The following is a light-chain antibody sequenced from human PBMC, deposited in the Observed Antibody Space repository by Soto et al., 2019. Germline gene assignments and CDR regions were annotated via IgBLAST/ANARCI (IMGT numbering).Light chain of an antibody. J-gene: IGKJ4*01. CDR2: WAS. V-gene: IGKV4-1*01. CDR3: QQYYSTPLT. Sequence: DIVMTQSPDSLAVSLGERATINCKSSQSVLHSSNNKNYLAWYQQKPGQPPKLLIYWASTRESGVPDRFSGSGSGTDFTLTIVSLQAADVAVYYCQQYYSTPLTFGGGTKVEIK. CDR1: QSVLHSSNNKNY.